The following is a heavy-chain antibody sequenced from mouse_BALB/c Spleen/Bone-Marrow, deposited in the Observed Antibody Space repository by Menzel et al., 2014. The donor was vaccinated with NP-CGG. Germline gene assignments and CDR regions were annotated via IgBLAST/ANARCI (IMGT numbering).Heavy chain of an antibody. CDR3: ARNWDY. CDR1: GFSLTSYG. Sequence: VQLQQSGPGLVQPSQSLSITCTVSGFSLTSYGIHWVRQSPGKGLEWLGGIRSGGSTNYNEAFISRLRIKKDNSKGQVLFKMNSLQANDTSIYYCARNWDYWGQGTTLTVPS. CDR2: IRSGGST. V-gene: IGHV2-2*02. J-gene: IGHJ2*01.